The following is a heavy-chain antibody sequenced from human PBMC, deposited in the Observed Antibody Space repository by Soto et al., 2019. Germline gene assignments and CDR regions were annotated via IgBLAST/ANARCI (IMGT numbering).Heavy chain of an antibody. D-gene: IGHD6-19*01. J-gene: IGHJ6*02. CDR3: ATPYSSGSYGMDV. V-gene: IGHV4-39*01. CDR1: GVSISSSSYY. Sequence: QLQLQDSGPGLVKPSETLSITCTVSGVSISSSSYYWGWILKPPGKGLEWIGSIYYSGSTYYNPSLNSRVPISADTSKNKFSLKLSSVTAADTDVYYCATPYSSGSYGMDVWGQGTTVTVSS. CDR2: IYYSGST.